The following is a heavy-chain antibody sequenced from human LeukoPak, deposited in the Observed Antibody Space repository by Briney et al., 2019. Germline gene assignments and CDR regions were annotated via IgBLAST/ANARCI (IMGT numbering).Heavy chain of an antibody. CDR2: INSDGSST. CDR1: GFTFSSYW. D-gene: IGHD6-19*01. CDR3: AREDYSSGWSPD. J-gene: IGHJ4*02. V-gene: IGHV3-74*01. Sequence: GGSLRLSCAATGFTFSSYWMHWVRQAPGKGLVWVSRINSDGSSTSYADSVKGRFTISRDNAKNTLYLQMNSLRAEDTAVYYCAREDYSSGWSPDWGQGTLVTVSS.